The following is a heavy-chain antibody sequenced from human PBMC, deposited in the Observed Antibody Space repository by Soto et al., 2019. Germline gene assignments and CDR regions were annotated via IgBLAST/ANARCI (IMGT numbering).Heavy chain of an antibody. CDR3: AGEGPLPLDAFDI. Sequence: GGSLRLSCAASGFTVSSNYMSWVRQAPGKGLEWVSVIYSGGSTYYADSVKGRFTISRDNSKNTLYLQMNSLRAEDTAVYYCAGEGPLPLDAFDIWGQGTMVTVSS. J-gene: IGHJ3*02. CDR1: GFTVSSNY. V-gene: IGHV3-53*01. CDR2: IYSGGST. D-gene: IGHD1-26*01.